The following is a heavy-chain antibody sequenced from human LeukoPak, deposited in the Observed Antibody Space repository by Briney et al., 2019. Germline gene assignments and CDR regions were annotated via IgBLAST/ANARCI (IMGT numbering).Heavy chain of an antibody. D-gene: IGHD6-6*01. Sequence: GASVKVSCKASGGTFSSYAISWVRQAPGQGLEWMGGIIPIFGTANYAQKFQGRVTITADKSSSTAYMELSSLRSEDTAVYYCATRAADIPTRPAYYYYCMDVWGKGTTVTVSS. J-gene: IGHJ6*03. CDR1: GGTFSSYA. CDR2: IIPIFGTA. CDR3: ATRAADIPTRPAYYYYCMDV. V-gene: IGHV1-69*06.